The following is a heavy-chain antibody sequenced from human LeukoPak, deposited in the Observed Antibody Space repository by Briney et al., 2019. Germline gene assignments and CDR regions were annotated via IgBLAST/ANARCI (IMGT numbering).Heavy chain of an antibody. V-gene: IGHV4-39*02. J-gene: IGHJ2*01. CDR2: IYYSGST. CDR3: AILLGRSWSPGFAL. Sequence: PSETECLICTVSGGPISSTNDYWGWIRQPPGKGLEWIGGIYYSGSTNYNPSLKSRVTISVDTSKNHYYQKLSSVTAADTAVYYCAILLGRSWSPGFALGRGSTLVPVSS. D-gene: IGHD6-13*01. CDR1: GGPISSTNDY.